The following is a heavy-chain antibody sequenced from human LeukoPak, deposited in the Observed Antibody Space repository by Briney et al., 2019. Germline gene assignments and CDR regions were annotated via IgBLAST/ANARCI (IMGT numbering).Heavy chain of an antibody. D-gene: IGHD3-10*01. V-gene: IGHV3-30*04. J-gene: IGHJ6*03. CDR2: MSYDGSYK. CDR1: GFTFSSYA. Sequence: GGSLRLSCAASGFTFSSYAMHWVRQAPGKGLEWVALMSYDGSYKYYADSVKGRFTISRDISKNTLYLQMNSLRAEDTAVYYCARVGSHSGSLSLIKRNYYYYYYMDVWGKGTTVTISS. CDR3: ARVGSHSGSLSLIKRNYYYYYYMDV.